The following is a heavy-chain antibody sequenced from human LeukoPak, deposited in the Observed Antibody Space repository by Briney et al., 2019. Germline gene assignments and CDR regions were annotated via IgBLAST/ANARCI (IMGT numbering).Heavy chain of an antibody. CDR3: AGQYSSSWGYFDY. J-gene: IGHJ4*02. D-gene: IGHD6-13*01. V-gene: IGHV4-39*01. Sequence: SETLSLTCTVSGGSISSSSYYWGWIRQPPGKGLEWIGSIYYSGSTYYNPSLKSRVTISVDTSKNQFSLNLSSVTAADTAVYYCAGQYSSSWGYFDYWGQGTLVTVSS. CDR2: IYYSGST. CDR1: GGSISSSSYY.